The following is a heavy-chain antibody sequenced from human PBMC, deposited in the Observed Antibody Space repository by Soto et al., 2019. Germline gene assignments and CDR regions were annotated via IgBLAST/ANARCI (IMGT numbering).Heavy chain of an antibody. V-gene: IGHV3-9*01. Sequence: EVQLVESGGGLVQPGRSLRLSCAASGFTFNDHSMHWVRQAPGKGREWVSGISWNSGSIGYADSVKGRFTISRDNAKNSLFLQMNSLRPEDSAFYYCAKDAPKVGDYAPWCFDYWGQGTLVTVSS. CDR2: ISWNSGSI. J-gene: IGHJ4*02. D-gene: IGHD4-17*01. CDR3: AKDAPKVGDYAPWCFDY. CDR1: GFTFNDHS.